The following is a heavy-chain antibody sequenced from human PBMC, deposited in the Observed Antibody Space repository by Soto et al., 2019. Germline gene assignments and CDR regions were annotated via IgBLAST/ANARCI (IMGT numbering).Heavy chain of an antibody. J-gene: IGHJ4*02. CDR3: ARSPIRYFDWLLQY. CDR1: GYTFTSYA. V-gene: IGHV1-3*01. CDR2: INAGNGNT. Sequence: ASVKVSCKASGYTFTSYAMHWVRQAPRQRLEWMGWINAGNGNTKYSQKFQGRVTITRDTSASTAYMELSSLRSEDTAVYYGARSPIRYFDWLLQYWGQGTLATVSS. D-gene: IGHD3-9*01.